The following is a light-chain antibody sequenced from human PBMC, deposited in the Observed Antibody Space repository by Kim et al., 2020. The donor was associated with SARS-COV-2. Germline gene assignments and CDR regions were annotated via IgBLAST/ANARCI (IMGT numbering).Light chain of an antibody. CDR3: CSYAGSSTFVL. CDR2: EVT. Sequence: QSALTQPASVSGSPGQSIAISCTGTSSDVGSYNFVSWYQQHPGKAPKLMIYEVTKRPSGVSSRFSGSKSGNTASLTISGLQAEDEADYYCCSYAGSSTFVLFGRGTQLTVL. CDR1: SSDVGSYNF. V-gene: IGLV2-23*02. J-gene: IGLJ2*01.